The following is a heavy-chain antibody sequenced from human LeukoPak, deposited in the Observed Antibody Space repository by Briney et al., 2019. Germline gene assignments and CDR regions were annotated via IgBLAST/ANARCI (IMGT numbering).Heavy chain of an antibody. Sequence: SETFSLTCTVSGGSISSHYWSWIRKPPGKGLEWIGYISSIGSTNYNPSLKSRITISVDTSKNRFSLKLSSVTAADTAVYFCARDPTTVTKGLDIWGQGTMVTVSS. CDR1: GGSISSHY. D-gene: IGHD4-17*01. J-gene: IGHJ3*02. CDR3: ARDPTTVTKGLDI. V-gene: IGHV4-59*11. CDR2: ISSIGST.